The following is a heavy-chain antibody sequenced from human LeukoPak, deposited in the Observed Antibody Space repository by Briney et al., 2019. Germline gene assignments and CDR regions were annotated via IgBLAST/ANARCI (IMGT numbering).Heavy chain of an antibody. J-gene: IGHJ4*02. CDR2: INYSGNT. CDR3: ARQVSGTSKIDY. Sequence: PSETLSLTCAVSGGSISSSSYYWGWIRQPPGKGLEWIGMINYSGNTYYSPSLKSRVTMSVDTSTNQFSLKLSSVTAADTAVYHCARQVSGTSKIDYWGQGTLATVSS. CDR1: GGSISSSSYY. D-gene: IGHD1-26*01. V-gene: IGHV4-39*01.